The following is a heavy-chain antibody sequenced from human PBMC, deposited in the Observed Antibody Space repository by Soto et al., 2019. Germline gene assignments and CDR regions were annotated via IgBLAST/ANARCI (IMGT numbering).Heavy chain of an antibody. Sequence: SETLSLTCTVSGGSISSGDYYWSWIRQPPGKGLEWIGYIYYSGSTYYNPSLKSRVTISVDTSKNQFSLKLSSVTAADTAVYYCARVTGDTAMVTLYYYGMDVWGQGTTVTVSS. CDR2: IYYSGST. D-gene: IGHD5-18*01. J-gene: IGHJ6*02. CDR3: ARVTGDTAMVTLYYYGMDV. V-gene: IGHV4-30-4*01. CDR1: GGSISSGDYY.